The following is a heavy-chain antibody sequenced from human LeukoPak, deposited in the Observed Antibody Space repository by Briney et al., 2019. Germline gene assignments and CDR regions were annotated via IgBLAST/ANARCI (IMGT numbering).Heavy chain of an antibody. CDR3: AKEISSGWYAQYYFDY. CDR1: GFTFSSYA. Sequence: GGSLRLSCAASGFTFSSYAMSWVRQAPGKGLEWVSAISGSGGSTYYADSVKGRFTISRDNSKNTLYLQMNSLRAEDTAVYYCAKEISSGWYAQYYFDYWGQGTLVTVSS. J-gene: IGHJ4*02. CDR2: ISGSGGST. D-gene: IGHD6-19*01. V-gene: IGHV3-23*01.